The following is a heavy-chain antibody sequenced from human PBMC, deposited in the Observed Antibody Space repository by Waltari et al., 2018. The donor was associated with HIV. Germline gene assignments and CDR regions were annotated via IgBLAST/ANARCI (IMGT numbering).Heavy chain of an antibody. CDR1: GYTFTSYY. J-gene: IGHJ6*02. V-gene: IGHV1-46*01. CDR2: INPSGGST. Sequence: QVQLVQSGAEVKKPGASVKVSCKASGYTFTSYYMHWVRQAPGQGLEWMGIINPSGGSTSYAQKFQGRVTMTRDTSTSTVYMELSSLRSEDTAVYYCTYSSGWPPGMDVWGQGTTVTVSS. CDR3: TYSSGWPPGMDV. D-gene: IGHD6-19*01.